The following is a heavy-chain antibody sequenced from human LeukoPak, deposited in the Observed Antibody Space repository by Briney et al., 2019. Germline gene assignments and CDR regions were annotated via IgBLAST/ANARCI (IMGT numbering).Heavy chain of an antibody. CDR3: ARATSN. V-gene: IGHV3-30-3*01. CDR1: GFTFSSYA. J-gene: IGHJ4*02. D-gene: IGHD2/OR15-2a*01. CDR2: VSYDGATA. Sequence: GGSLRLSCAASGFTFSSYAMHWVRQAPGMGLDWVAVVSYDGATAYYADSVKGRFTISRDNSKNTLYLQMNSLRPEDTAVYYCARATSNWGQGTLVTVSS.